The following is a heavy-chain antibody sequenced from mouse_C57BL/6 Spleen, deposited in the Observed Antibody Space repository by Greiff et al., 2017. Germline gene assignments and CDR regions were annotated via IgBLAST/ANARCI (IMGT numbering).Heavy chain of an antibody. J-gene: IGHJ4*01. CDR1: GFTFSDFY. CDR3: ARDAYDSGAMDY. D-gene: IGHD2-4*01. CDR2: SRNKANDYTT. Sequence: EVKLMESGGGLVQSGRSLRLSCATSGFTFSDFYMEWVRQAPGKGLEWIAASRNKANDYTTEYSASVKGRFIVSRDTSQSILYLQMNALRAEDTAIYYCARDAYDSGAMDYWGQGTSVTVSS. V-gene: IGHV7-1*01.